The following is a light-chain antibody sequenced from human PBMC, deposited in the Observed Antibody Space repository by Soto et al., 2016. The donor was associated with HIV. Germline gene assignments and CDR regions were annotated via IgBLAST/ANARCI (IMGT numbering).Light chain of an antibody. CDR1: QDISNY. Sequence: DLQMTQSPSSLSASIGDRVTLTCRASQDISNYLAWFQQSPGKAPQSLIYAASNLHSGVPSRFSASGSGTYFTLTISSLQPEDFASYYCLQYKTYPLTFGGGPKVEIK. CDR2: AAS. CDR3: LQYKTYPLT. V-gene: IGKV1-16*01. J-gene: IGKJ4*01.